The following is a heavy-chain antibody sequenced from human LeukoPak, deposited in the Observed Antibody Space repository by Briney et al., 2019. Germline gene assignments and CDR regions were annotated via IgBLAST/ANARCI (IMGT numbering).Heavy chain of an antibody. CDR1: RFTLSTYS. D-gene: IGHD3-22*01. J-gene: IGHJ4*02. V-gene: IGHV3-21*01. Sequence: GGSLRLSCEPSRFTLSTYSMNWVRQAPGEGLEWVSSISSSSYYIYYTDSVKGRFTISRDNAKNSLYLQMNSLRAEDTAVYYCARDKDSSSSLDYWGQGTLVTVSS. CDR2: ISSSSYYI. CDR3: ARDKDSSSSLDY.